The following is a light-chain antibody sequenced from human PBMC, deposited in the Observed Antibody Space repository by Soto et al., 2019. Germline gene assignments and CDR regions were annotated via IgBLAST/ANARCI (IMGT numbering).Light chain of an antibody. CDR1: QSVSSSY. V-gene: IGKV3-20*01. CDR2: GTS. J-gene: IGKJ2*01. CDR3: QQYGGSPPDT. Sequence: EIVLTQSPGTLSLSPGERATLSCRASQSVSSSYLAWYQQKPGQAPSLLIYGTSSRATGVPDRFSGSGSGRDFTVTISRLEPEDFAVYYCQQYGGSPPDTFGQGTKVEIK.